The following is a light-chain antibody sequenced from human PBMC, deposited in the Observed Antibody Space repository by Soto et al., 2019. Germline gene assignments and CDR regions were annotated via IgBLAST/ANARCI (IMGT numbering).Light chain of an antibody. CDR3: QQSATTPWT. Sequence: DIQMTQSPSSLSASVGDRVTITCRASQSISRYLNWYQQQPGKAPNLLIYAASSLQSGVPSRFSGTGSGTEFSITISSLRPEDFATYYCQQSATTPWTFGQGTRVEI. V-gene: IGKV1-39*01. CDR2: AAS. J-gene: IGKJ1*01. CDR1: QSISRY.